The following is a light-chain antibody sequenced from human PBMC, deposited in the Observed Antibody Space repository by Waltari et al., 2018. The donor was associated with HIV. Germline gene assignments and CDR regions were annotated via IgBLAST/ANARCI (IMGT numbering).Light chain of an antibody. CDR1: SSDVGAYNF. CDR3: SSYTGDNSVL. J-gene: IGLJ3*02. V-gene: IGLV2-14*01. CDR2: EDS. Sequence: QSALTQPASVSGSPGQSITISCTGSSSDVGAYNFVSWYQQHPGKAPKVLIHEDSNRHSGVSNRFSASKSGNTASLTISGLQAEDEADYYCSSYTGDNSVLFGGGTKLSVV.